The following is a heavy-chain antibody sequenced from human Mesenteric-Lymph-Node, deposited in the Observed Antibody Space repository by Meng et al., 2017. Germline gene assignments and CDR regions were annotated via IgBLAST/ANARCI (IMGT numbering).Heavy chain of an antibody. J-gene: IGHJ3*02. CDR2: IYSDGIT. CDR1: GFTVSLNY. D-gene: IGHD6-19*01. CDR3: TRVIPYSSGWKPFDI. Sequence: GESLKISCAASGFTVSLNYMTWVRQAPRKGLEWVSVIYSDGITYYADSVRGRFTISRDDSKNTLYLQMDSLSPEDTAVYYCTRVIPYSSGWKPFDIWGQGTMVTVSS. V-gene: IGHV3-66*02.